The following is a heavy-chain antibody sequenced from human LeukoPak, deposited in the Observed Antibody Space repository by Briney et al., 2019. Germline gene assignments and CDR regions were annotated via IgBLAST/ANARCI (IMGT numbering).Heavy chain of an antibody. Sequence: GKSLRLSCAASGFTFSSYDMHWVRQATGKGLEWVSAIGTAGDTYYPGSVKGRFTISRENAKNSLYLQMNSLRAGDTAVYYCARGIYCSSTSCPYYYYYGMDVWGQGTTVTVSS. CDR1: GFTFSSYD. J-gene: IGHJ6*02. CDR3: ARGIYCSSTSCPYYYYYGMDV. D-gene: IGHD2-2*01. V-gene: IGHV3-13*01. CDR2: IGTAGDT.